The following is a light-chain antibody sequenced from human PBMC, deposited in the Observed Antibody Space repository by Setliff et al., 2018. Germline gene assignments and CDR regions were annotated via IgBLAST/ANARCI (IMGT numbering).Light chain of an antibody. CDR2: DVT. V-gene: IGLV2-14*03. CDR3: TSYTTSDSFV. J-gene: IGLJ1*01. Sequence: QSALSQPASVSESPGQSITISCTGTSSDVGYYNFVSWYQQHPGKAPKLMIYDVTDRPSGISNRFSGSKSGNTASLTISGLQAEDEADYYCTSYTTSDSFVFGTGTKVTVL. CDR1: SSDVGYYNF.